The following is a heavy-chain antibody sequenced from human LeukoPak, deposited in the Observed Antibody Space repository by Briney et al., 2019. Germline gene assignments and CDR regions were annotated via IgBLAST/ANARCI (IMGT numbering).Heavy chain of an antibody. CDR1: GFTFSSYA. CDR3: AKALGDSSGSQYYFDY. Sequence: GGSLRLSCAASGFTFSSYAMSWVRQAPGQGLEWVSAISGSGGSTYYADSVKGRFTISRDNSKNTLYLQMNSLRAEDTAVYYCAKALGDSSGSQYYFDYWGQGTLVTVSS. V-gene: IGHV3-23*01. CDR2: ISGSGGST. D-gene: IGHD3-22*01. J-gene: IGHJ4*02.